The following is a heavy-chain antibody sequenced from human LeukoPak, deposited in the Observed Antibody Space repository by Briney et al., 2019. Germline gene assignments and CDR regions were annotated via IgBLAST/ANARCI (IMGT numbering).Heavy chain of an antibody. V-gene: IGHV1-46*01. J-gene: IGHJ4*02. Sequence: ASVKVSCKASGYTFTNYYIHWVRQAPGQGLEWMGIINPSGGTTSYAQKFQGRVTITRDTSTSTVYMELSSLRSEDTAVYYCARVGGGYDSNGGYWGRGTLLTVSS. CDR2: INPSGGTT. CDR1: GYTFTNYY. D-gene: IGHD5-12*01. CDR3: ARVGGGYDSNGGY.